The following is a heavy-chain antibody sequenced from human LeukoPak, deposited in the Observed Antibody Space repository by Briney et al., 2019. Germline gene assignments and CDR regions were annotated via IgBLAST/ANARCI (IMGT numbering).Heavy chain of an antibody. Sequence: PSETLSLTCTVSGDSITSHYWSWFRQPPGQGLEWIAYIYYSGKTNYNPSLKSRVTISVDSSKNQFSLKLSSVTAADTAVYYCARDGGSYPGLSYWGQGTLVTVSS. CDR1: GDSITSHY. V-gene: IGHV4-59*11. D-gene: IGHD1-26*01. J-gene: IGHJ4*02. CDR2: IYYSGKT. CDR3: ARDGGSYPGLSY.